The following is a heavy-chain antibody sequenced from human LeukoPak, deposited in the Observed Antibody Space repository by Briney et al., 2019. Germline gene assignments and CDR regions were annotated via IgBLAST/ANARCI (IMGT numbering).Heavy chain of an antibody. CDR1: GVTFSNYS. D-gene: IGHD3-3*01. J-gene: IGHJ3*02. Sequence: GGSLRLSCAASGVTFSNYSMNWVRQAPGKGLEWVAFIRYDGSNKYYADSVKGRFTISRDNSKNTLYLQMNSLRAEDTAVYYCAKGATIFGVVTFDAFDIWGQGTMVTVSS. CDR3: AKGATIFGVVTFDAFDI. V-gene: IGHV3-30*02. CDR2: IRYDGSNK.